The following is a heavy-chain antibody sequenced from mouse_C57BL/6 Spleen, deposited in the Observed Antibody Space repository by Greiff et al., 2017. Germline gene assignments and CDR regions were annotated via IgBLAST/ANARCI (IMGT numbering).Heavy chain of an antibody. CDR3: ARWSMDDYDGGFDY. CDR2: IDPANGNT. J-gene: IGHJ2*01. D-gene: IGHD2-4*01. Sequence: VQLKESVAELVRPGASVKLSCTASGFNIKNTYMHWVKQRPEQGLEWIGRIDPANGNTKYAPKFQGKATITADTSSNTAYLQLSSLTSEDTAIDYCARWSMDDYDGGFDYWGQGTTLTVSS. CDR1: GFNIKNTY. V-gene: IGHV14-3*01.